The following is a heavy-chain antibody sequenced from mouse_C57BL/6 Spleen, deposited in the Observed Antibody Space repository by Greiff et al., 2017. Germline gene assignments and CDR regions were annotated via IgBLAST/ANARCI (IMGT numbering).Heavy chain of an antibody. CDR1: GYTFTSYW. Sequence: QVQLQQPGAELVKPGASVKLSCKASGYTFTSYWMQWVKQRPGQGLEWIGEIDPSDSYTNYNQKFKGKATLTVDTSSSTAYMQLSSLTSEDSAVYYCARYLYGNYYAMDYWGQGTSVTVSS. CDR2: IDPSDSYT. CDR3: ARYLYGNYYAMDY. V-gene: IGHV1-50*01. J-gene: IGHJ4*01. D-gene: IGHD2-1*01.